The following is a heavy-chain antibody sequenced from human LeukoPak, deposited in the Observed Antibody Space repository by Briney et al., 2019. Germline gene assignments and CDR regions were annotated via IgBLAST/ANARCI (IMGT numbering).Heavy chain of an antibody. CDR1: GFTFSSYS. V-gene: IGHV3-21*01. CDR2: ISSSSSYI. Sequence: PGGSLRLSCAASGFTFSSYSMNWVRQAPGKGLEWVSSISSSSSYIYYADSVEGRFTISRDNAKNSLYLQMNSLRAEDTAVYYCARVPYSSSCSDYWGQGTLVTVSS. CDR3: ARVPYSSSCSDY. D-gene: IGHD6-13*01. J-gene: IGHJ4*02.